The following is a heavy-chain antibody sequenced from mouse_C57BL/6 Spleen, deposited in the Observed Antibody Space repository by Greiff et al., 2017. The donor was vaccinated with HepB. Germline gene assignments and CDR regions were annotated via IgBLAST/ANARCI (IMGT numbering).Heavy chain of an antibody. D-gene: IGHD1-1*01. V-gene: IGHV1-55*01. J-gene: IGHJ3*01. CDR1: GYTFTSYW. Sequence: QVQLQQPGAELVKPGASVKMSCKASGYTFTSYWITWVKQRPGQGLEWIGDIYPGSGSTNYNEKFKSKATLTVDTASSTAYMQLSSLTSEDSAVYYCARSITTVVPKGFAYWGQGTLVTVSA. CDR2: IYPGSGST. CDR3: ARSITTVVPKGFAY.